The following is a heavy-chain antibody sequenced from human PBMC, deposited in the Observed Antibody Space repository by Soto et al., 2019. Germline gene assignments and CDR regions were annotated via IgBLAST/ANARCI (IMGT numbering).Heavy chain of an antibody. CDR1: GYTFTSYG. Sequence: ASVRVSCKASGYTFTSYGISWVRQAPGQGLEWMGWISAYNGNTNYAQKLQGRVTMTTDTSTSTAYMELSSLRSDDTAVYYCLSQDQYFFGSGSYLPFGPWGQGTLVTVCS. J-gene: IGHJ5*02. CDR2: ISAYNGNT. D-gene: IGHD3-10*01. CDR3: LSQDQYFFGSGSYLPFGP. V-gene: IGHV1-18*01.